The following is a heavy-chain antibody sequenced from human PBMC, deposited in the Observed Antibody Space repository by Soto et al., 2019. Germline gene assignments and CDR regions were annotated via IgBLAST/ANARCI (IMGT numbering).Heavy chain of an antibody. J-gene: IGHJ4*02. CDR1: GGSISNFD. D-gene: IGHD2-8*01. V-gene: IGHV4-59*01. CDR2: ISYSGNT. Sequence: SETLSLACTVSGGSISNFDWSWIRQPPGKGLEWIGYISYSGNTNYNPSLKSRVSISVDTSKNQLSLNLTSVIAADTAVYYCARAPMVLSRSYFDYWGQGTLVTVSS. CDR3: ARAPMVLSRSYFDY.